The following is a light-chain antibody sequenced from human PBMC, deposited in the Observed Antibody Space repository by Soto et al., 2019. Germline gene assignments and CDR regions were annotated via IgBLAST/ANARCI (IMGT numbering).Light chain of an antibody. V-gene: IGLV1-40*01. CDR3: QSYDNSLSGLYV. J-gene: IGLJ1*01. CDR2: GND. CDR1: SSNIGAGYD. Sequence: QSVLTQPPSVSGAPGQRVTISCTGSSSNIGAGYDVKWYQQLPGRAPILLIYGNDKRPSGVPDRFSGSKSGTSASLAITGLQADDEADYYCQSYDNSLSGLYVFGIGTKLTVL.